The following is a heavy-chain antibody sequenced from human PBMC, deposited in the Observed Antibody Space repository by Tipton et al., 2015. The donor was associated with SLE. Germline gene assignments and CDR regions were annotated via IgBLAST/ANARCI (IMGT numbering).Heavy chain of an antibody. CDR3: ARDYGSGVQGVIRYFDY. D-gene: IGHD3-10*01. CDR2: IYYSGST. Sequence: PGLVKPSETLSLTCTVSGGSISSHYWSWIRQPPGKGLEWIGYIYYSGSTNYNPSLKSRVTMSVDTSKNQFSLKLSSVTAADTAVYYCARDYGSGVQGVIRYFDYWGQGTLVTVSS. V-gene: IGHV4-59*11. CDR1: GGSISSHY. J-gene: IGHJ4*02.